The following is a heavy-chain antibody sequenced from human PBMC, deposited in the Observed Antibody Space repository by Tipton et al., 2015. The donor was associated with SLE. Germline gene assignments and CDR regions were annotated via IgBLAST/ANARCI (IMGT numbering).Heavy chain of an antibody. Sequence: RSLRLSCAASGFTFSSYAMHWVRQAPGKGLEWVAFISYDGSNKYYADSVKGRFTISRDNSKNTLYLQMNSLRAEDTAVYYCARDPRGWYHFDYWGQGTLVTVSS. CDR1: GFTFSSYA. J-gene: IGHJ4*02. V-gene: IGHV3-30-3*01. CDR3: ARDPRGWYHFDY. CDR2: ISYDGSNK. D-gene: IGHD6-19*01.